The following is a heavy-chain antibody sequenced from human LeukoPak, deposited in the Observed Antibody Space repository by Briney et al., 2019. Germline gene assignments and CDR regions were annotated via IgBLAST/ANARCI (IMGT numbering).Heavy chain of an antibody. D-gene: IGHD2-15*01. Sequence: GASVKVSCKASGYAFNNYGISWVRQAPGQGLEWMGRISAYNGNTNYAQKVQGRVTMTTDTSTSTAYMEFRSLRPDDTAVYYCARDSADCSGGSCYSAEYFQHWGQGTLVTVSS. V-gene: IGHV1-18*01. CDR1: GYAFNNYG. CDR2: ISAYNGNT. CDR3: ARDSADCSGGSCYSAEYFQH. J-gene: IGHJ1*01.